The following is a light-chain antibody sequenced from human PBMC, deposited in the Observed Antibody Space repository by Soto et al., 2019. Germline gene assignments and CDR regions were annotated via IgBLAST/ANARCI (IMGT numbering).Light chain of an antibody. J-gene: IGLJ1*01. CDR1: SSDVGRYNY. CDR3: NSYTGTSARYA. Sequence: QSVLTQPASVSGSPGQSITISCTGTSSDVGRYNYVSWYQQYPGRAPKLIIFDVTNRPSGVSPRFSGSESGNTASLTISGLQAADEADYYCNSYTGTSARYAFGTGTKVTVL. V-gene: IGLV2-14*03. CDR2: DVT.